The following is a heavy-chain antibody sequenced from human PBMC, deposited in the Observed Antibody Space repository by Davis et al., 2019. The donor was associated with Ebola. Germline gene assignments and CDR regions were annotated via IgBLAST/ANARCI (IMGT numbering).Heavy chain of an antibody. CDR3: TTAHYLPLYYYYGMDV. D-gene: IGHD2/OR15-2a*01. CDR1: GLTFNNAW. Sequence: GESLKISCAVSGLTFNNAWMNWVRQAPGKGLEWVGRIKSKADGGTIDYAAPVKGRFTISRDDSKNTLYLQMNSLKTEDTAVYYCTTAHYLPLYYYYGMDVWGQGTTVTVSS. J-gene: IGHJ6*02. CDR2: IKSKADGGTI. V-gene: IGHV3-15*07.